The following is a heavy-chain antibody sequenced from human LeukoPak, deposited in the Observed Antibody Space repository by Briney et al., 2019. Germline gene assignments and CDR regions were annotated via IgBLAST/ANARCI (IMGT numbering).Heavy chain of an antibody. J-gene: IGHJ6*03. D-gene: IGHD6-13*01. CDR2: INHSGST. Sequence: PSETLSLTCAVYGGSFSGYYWSWIRQPPGKGLEWIGEINHSGSTNYNPSLKSRVTISVDTSKNQFSLKLSSVTAADTAVYYCARGRSSSSWYLVYYMDVWGKGTTVTVSS. CDR1: GGSFSGYY. CDR3: ARGRSSSSWYLVYYMDV. V-gene: IGHV4-34*01.